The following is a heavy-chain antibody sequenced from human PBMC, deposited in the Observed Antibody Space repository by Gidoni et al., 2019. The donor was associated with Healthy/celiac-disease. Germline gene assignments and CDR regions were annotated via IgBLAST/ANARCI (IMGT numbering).Heavy chain of an antibody. V-gene: IGHV3-23*01. CDR3: AKGSSSYYYYGMDV. Sequence: EVQLLESGGGLVQPGGSLRLSCAASGFTFSSFAMSWVRQAPGKGLEWVSAISGSGGSTYYADSVKGRFTISRDNSKNTLYLQMNSLRAEDTAVYYCAKGSSSYYYYGMDVWGQGTTVTVSS. D-gene: IGHD6-13*01. CDR2: ISGSGGST. CDR1: GFTFSSFA. J-gene: IGHJ6*02.